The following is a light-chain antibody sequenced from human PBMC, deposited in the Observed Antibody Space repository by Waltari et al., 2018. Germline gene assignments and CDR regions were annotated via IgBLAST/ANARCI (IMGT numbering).Light chain of an antibody. CDR1: QGIASN. CDR2: DAS. CDR3: QQYNDWYS. Sequence: EKVMTQSPATLSVSPGGVVTLSCRASQGIASNLAWYQYRPGQAPRLLIYDASTMASCSPSRFSGSWSGTEFTLTISGLQSDDSALYYCQQYNDWYSFGQGTKLEI. V-gene: IGKV3-15*01. J-gene: IGKJ2*03.